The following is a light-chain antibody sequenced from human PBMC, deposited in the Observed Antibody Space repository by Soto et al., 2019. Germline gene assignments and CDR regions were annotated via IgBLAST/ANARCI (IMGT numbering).Light chain of an antibody. V-gene: IGKV1-39*01. CDR1: QTVNTY. CDR3: QQGYSNPWT. CDR2: AAS. J-gene: IGKJ1*01. Sequence: DIQMTQSPSSLSASIGDRVTIICRASQTVNTYLHWYQQKPGKAPKLLIYAASNLQSGVPSRFSGSGSGTNFTLSLNSLQPEDFATYYCQQGYSNPWTFGQGTKV.